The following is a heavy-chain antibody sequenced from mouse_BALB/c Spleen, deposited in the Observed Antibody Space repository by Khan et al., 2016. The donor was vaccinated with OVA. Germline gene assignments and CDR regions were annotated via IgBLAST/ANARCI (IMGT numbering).Heavy chain of an antibody. CDR1: GFTFTDYY. CDR2: IRNKANGYTT. CDR3: ARETVVDIYWYLDV. J-gene: IGHJ1*01. V-gene: IGHV7-3*02. D-gene: IGHD1-1*01. Sequence: EVELVESGGGLVQSGGSLRLSCATSGFTFTDYYMSWVRQPPGKALEWLGFIRNKANGYTTEYSASVKGRFTISRDNSQSIVYLQMNTLRAEDSATYYCARETVVDIYWYLDVWGAGTTVTVAS.